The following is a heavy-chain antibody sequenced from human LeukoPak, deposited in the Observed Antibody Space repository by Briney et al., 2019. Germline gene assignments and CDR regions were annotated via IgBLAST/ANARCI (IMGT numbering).Heavy chain of an antibody. CDR2: ISSSSGYK. CDR1: GFIFSDYY. V-gene: IGHV3-11*06. D-gene: IGHD3/OR15-3a*01. J-gene: IGHJ1*01. Sequence: PGGSLRLSCAASGFIFSDYYMSWIRQTPEKGLEWLSYISSSSGYKNYADSLKGRFTISRDNAKNSVYLQMNSLSAEDTAVYYRARQGLYDSSDFWTFQHWGQGTLVTVSS. CDR3: ARQGLYDSSDFWTFQH.